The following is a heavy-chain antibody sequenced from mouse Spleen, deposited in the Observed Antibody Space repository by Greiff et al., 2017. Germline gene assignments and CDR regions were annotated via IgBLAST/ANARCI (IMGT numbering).Heavy chain of an antibody. CDR1: GYTFTSYW. CDR3: AREVDY. Sequence: DLVKPGASVKLSCKASGYTFTSYWINWIKQRPGQGLEWIGRIAPGSGSTYYNEMFKGKATLTVDTSSSTAYIQLSSLSSEDSAVYFCAREVDYWGQGTTLTVSS. V-gene: IGHV1S41*01. CDR2: IAPGSGST. J-gene: IGHJ2*01.